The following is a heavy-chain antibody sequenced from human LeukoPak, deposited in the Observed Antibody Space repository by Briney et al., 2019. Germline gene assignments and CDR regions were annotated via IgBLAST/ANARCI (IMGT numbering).Heavy chain of an antibody. CDR2: IRGSGGST. J-gene: IGHJ4*02. CDR1: GFTFSSYA. V-gene: IGHV3-23*01. Sequence: GGSLRLAWAASGFTFSSYAVSWDRQAPGKGLEWVSAIRGSGGSTYYGDSVKGRFTISRDNSKNTLYLQMNSLRAEDTAVYYCAKDTRTINVVASDYWGQGTLVTVSS. D-gene: IGHD2-15*01. CDR3: AKDTRTINVVASDY.